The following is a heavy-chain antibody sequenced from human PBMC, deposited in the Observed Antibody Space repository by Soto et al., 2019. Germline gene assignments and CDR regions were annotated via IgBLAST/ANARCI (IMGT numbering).Heavy chain of an antibody. D-gene: IGHD3-22*01. CDR1: GFTFISYA. V-gene: IGHV3-30*18. CDR2: ISFDGNNI. CDR3: AKNTHYADTSGYYPFDY. J-gene: IGHJ4*02. Sequence: WGSLRLSCAASGFTFISYAIHWCRHSPVKGLEWVALISFDGNNIYFSDSLKGRFTISRDDSKNTMYLQMSSLRAEDTAVYYCAKNTHYADTSGYYPFDYWGQGTLVTVS.